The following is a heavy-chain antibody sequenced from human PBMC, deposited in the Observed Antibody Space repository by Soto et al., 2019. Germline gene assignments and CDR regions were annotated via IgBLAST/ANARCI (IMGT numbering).Heavy chain of an antibody. CDR2: IYYSGST. D-gene: IGHD3-16*01. CDR1: GGSISSYY. J-gene: IGHJ4*02. Sequence: SETLSLTCTVSGGSISSYYWSWIRQPPGKGLEWIGYIYYSGSTNYNPSLKSRVTISVDTSKNQFSLKLSSVTAADTAVYYCARSDMITSIDYWGQGTLVTVSS. V-gene: IGHV4-59*01. CDR3: ARSDMITSIDY.